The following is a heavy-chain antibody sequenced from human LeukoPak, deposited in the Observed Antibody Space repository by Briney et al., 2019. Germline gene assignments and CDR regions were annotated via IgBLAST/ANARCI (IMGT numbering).Heavy chain of an antibody. CDR2: IYTSGST. J-gene: IGHJ5*02. CDR3: ARGGPIVVVPAAYNWFDP. Sequence: PSETLSLTCTVSGGSISSYYWSWIRQPAGKGLEWIGRIYTSGSTNYNPSLKSRVTMSVDTSKDQFSLKLSSVTAADRAVYYCARGGPIVVVPAAYNWFDPWGQGTLVTVSS. V-gene: IGHV4-4*07. CDR1: GGSISSYY. D-gene: IGHD2-2*01.